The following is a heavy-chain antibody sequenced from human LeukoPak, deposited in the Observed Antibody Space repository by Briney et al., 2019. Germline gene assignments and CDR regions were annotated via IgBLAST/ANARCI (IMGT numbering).Heavy chain of an antibody. CDR2: IYSGGST. J-gene: IGHJ4*02. D-gene: IGHD3-22*01. Sequence: PGGSLRLSCAASGFTVSSNYMSWVRQAPGKGLEWVSVIYSGGSTYYADSVKGRFTISRDNSKNTLYLQMNSLRAEDTAVYYCARSSGTYDSSGYSDYWGQGTLVTVSS. CDR3: ARSSGTYDSSGYSDY. V-gene: IGHV3-53*01. CDR1: GFTVSSNY.